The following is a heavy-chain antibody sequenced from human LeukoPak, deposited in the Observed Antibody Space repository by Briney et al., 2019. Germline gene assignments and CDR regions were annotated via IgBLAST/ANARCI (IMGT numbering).Heavy chain of an antibody. V-gene: IGHV4-34*01. CDR1: GGSFSGYY. J-gene: IGHJ6*04. CDR2: INHSGST. CDR3: ARSAMDV. Sequence: SETLSLTCAVYGGSFSGYYWSWIRQPPGKGPEWIGEINHSGSTNYNPSLKRRVTISVDTSKNQFSLKLSSVTAADTAVYYCARSAMDVWGKGTTVTVSS.